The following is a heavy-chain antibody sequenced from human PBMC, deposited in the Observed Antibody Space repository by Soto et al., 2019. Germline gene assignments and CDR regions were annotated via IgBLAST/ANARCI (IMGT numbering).Heavy chain of an antibody. CDR1: GYTFTSYD. V-gene: IGHV1-8*01. D-gene: IGHD3-10*01. CDR2: MNPNSGNT. Sequence: QVQLVQSGAEVKKPGASVKVSCKASGYTFTSYDINWVRQATGQGLEGMGWMNPNSGNTGYAQKFQGRATMTSNTTISKAYMELSSLRSEDTALDYCARSGYYYCMDVWGQGTTVTVSS. J-gene: IGHJ6*02. CDR3: ARSGYYYCMDV.